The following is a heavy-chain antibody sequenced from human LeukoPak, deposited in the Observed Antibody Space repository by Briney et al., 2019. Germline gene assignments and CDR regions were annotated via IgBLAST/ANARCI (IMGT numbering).Heavy chain of an antibody. J-gene: IGHJ4*02. CDR2: ISYDGSNK. CDR1: GFTFSSYG. CDR3: ARGPYSYGYEGPFDY. D-gene: IGHD5-18*01. V-gene: IGHV3-30*03. Sequence: GGSLRLSCAASGFTFSSYGMHWVRQAPGKGLEWVAVISYDGSNKYYADSVKGRFTISRDNSKNTLYLQMNSLRAEDTAVYYCARGPYSYGYEGPFDYWGQGTLVTVSS.